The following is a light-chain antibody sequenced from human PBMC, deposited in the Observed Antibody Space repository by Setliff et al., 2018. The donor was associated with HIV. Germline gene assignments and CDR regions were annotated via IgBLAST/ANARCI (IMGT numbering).Light chain of an antibody. Sequence: QSALAQPASVSGSPGQSITISCTGSSSDVGTYNFVSWYQQHPGKAPKLMIYDVSNRASGVSNRFSGPKSGNTASLTISGLQAEDEADYYCSSYTTTYTYVFGTGTKVTVL. J-gene: IGLJ1*01. CDR3: SSYTTTYTYV. CDR1: SSDVGTYNF. V-gene: IGLV2-14*01. CDR2: DVS.